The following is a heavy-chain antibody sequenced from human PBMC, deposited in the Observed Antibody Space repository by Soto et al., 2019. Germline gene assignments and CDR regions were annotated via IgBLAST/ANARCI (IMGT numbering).Heavy chain of an antibody. Sequence: QPGGSLRLSCSASGFTFTAYGMTWVRQAPGKGLEWVSGITTTGAATYYADSVKGRFTISRDNSKNTLYLQMNSLRAEDTAVYYCARDVPQDGDYTNWFDPWGQGTLVTVSS. D-gene: IGHD4-17*01. CDR1: GFTFTAYG. J-gene: IGHJ5*02. CDR3: ARDVPQDGDYTNWFDP. CDR2: ITTTGAAT. V-gene: IGHV3-23*01.